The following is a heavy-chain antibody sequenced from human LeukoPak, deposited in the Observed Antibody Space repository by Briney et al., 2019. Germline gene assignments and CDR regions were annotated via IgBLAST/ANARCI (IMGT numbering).Heavy chain of an antibody. Sequence: PSETLSLTCTVSGDSISSSSYYWGWIRQPPGKGLEWIGSIYYSGSTYYNPSLKSQITISVDTSKNKFSLKLSSVTAADTAVYYCASPYGDTAMVKGKAHWYFDLWGRGTLVTVSS. CDR3: ASPYGDTAMVKGKAHWYFDL. CDR1: GDSISSSSYY. V-gene: IGHV4-39*01. J-gene: IGHJ2*01. D-gene: IGHD5-18*01. CDR2: IYYSGST.